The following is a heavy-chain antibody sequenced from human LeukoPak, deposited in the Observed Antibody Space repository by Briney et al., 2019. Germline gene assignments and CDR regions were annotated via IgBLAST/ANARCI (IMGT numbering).Heavy chain of an antibody. D-gene: IGHD6-13*01. J-gene: IGHJ4*02. CDR3: ATGASQQPPELDY. CDR2: INPSGGST. Sequence: ASVKVSCKASGYTFTSYYMHWVRQAPGQWLEWMGIINPSGGSTSYAQKFQGRVTMTEDTSTDTAYMELSSLRSEDTAVYYCATGASQQPPELDYWGQGTLVTVSS. CDR1: GYTFTSYY. V-gene: IGHV1-46*01.